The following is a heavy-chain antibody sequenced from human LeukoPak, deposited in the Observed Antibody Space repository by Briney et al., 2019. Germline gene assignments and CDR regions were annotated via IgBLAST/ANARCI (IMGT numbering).Heavy chain of an antibody. Sequence: PSETLSLTCAVYGGSFSGYYWSWIRQPPGKGLEWIGEINHSGSTNYNPSLKSRVTISVGTSKNQFSLKLSSVTAADTAVYYCAHFDSSGGPDYWGQGTLVTVSS. J-gene: IGHJ4*02. D-gene: IGHD3-22*01. CDR2: INHSGST. CDR3: AHFDSSGGPDY. CDR1: GGSFSGYY. V-gene: IGHV4-34*01.